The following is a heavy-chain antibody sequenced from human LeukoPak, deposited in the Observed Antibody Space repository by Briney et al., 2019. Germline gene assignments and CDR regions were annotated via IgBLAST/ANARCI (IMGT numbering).Heavy chain of an antibody. V-gene: IGHV3-23*01. CDR1: GFNFRSNG. Sequence: GGTLRLSCAASGFNFRSNGMSWVRQAPGKGLEWVSMIRGSGRTYYADSVKGRFTISRDNSKNTLYLQMNSLRAEDTAVYYCAKDYYDPYGFDYWGQGTLVTVSS. CDR2: IRGSGRT. J-gene: IGHJ4*02. CDR3: AKDYYDPYGFDY. D-gene: IGHD3-22*01.